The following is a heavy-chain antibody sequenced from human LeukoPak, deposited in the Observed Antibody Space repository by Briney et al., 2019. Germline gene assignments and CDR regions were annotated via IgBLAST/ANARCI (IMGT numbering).Heavy chain of an antibody. V-gene: IGHV3-21*01. J-gene: IGHJ5*02. Sequence: GGSLRLSCAASGFTFSSYSMNWVRQAPGKGLEWVSSISSSSSYIYYADSVKGRLTISRDNAKNSLYLQMNSLRAEDTAVYYCARVRVAAAGPNWFDPWGQGTLVTVSS. CDR2: ISSSSSYI. D-gene: IGHD6-13*01. CDR3: ARVRVAAAGPNWFDP. CDR1: GFTFSSYS.